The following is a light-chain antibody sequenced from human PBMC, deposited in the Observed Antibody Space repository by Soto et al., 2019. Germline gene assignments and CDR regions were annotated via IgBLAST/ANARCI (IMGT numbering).Light chain of an antibody. V-gene: IGKV1-39*01. CDR2: AAS. CDR1: QSISSY. CDR3: QQSYNTLSWT. Sequence: DIQMTQSPSSLSASLGDRVTITCRASQSISSYLNWYQQKSGSAPELLVYAASKLQSGVPLRFRASGSGTTFTLTIISLQPDDFATYYCQQSYNTLSWTFGQGTKVDIK. J-gene: IGKJ1*01.